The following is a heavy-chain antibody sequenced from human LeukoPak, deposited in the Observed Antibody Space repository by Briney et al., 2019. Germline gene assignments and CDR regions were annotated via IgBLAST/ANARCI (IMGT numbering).Heavy chain of an antibody. V-gene: IGHV4-38-2*01. D-gene: IGHD1-26*01. J-gene: IGHJ4*02. Sequence: ASETLSLTCAVSSYSISSGYYWGGIRQPPGKGLEWIGSIYHSGSTYYDPSLKSRVTISVDTSKNQFSLKLSSVTAADTAVYYCASVLGATTKLDYWGQGTLVTVSS. CDR1: SYSISSGYY. CDR3: ASVLGATTKLDY. CDR2: IYHSGST.